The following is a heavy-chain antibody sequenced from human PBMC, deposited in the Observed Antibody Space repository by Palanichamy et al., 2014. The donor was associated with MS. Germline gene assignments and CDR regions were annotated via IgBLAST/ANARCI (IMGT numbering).Heavy chain of an antibody. Sequence: QSGAEVKKPGASVKVSCKASGYTFTSYGISWVRQAPGQGLEWMGWISAYNGNTNYAQKLQGRVTRTTDTSTSTAYMELRSLRSDDTAVYYCAREGGQDIVVVPAAKTSYYYYYGMDVWGQGTAVTVSS. CDR2: ISAYNGNT. V-gene: IGHV1-18*01. CDR1: GYTFTSYG. CDR3: AREGGQDIVVVPAAKTSYYYYYGMDV. J-gene: IGHJ6*02. D-gene: IGHD2-2*01.